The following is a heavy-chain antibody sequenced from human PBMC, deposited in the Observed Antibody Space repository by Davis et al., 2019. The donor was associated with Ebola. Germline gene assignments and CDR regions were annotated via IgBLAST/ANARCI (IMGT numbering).Heavy chain of an antibody. V-gene: IGHV3-21*01. CDR3: AKAQECSSTTCYAFDI. J-gene: IGHJ3*02. CDR1: GFTFSSYS. CDR2: ISTSSSYI. Sequence: GGSLRLSCAASGFTFSSYSMNWVRQAPGKGLEWVSSISTSSSYIYYADSVKGRFTISRDNAKNSLYLQMNSLRAEDTAVYYCAKAQECSSTTCYAFDIWGQGTVVTVSS. D-gene: IGHD2-2*01.